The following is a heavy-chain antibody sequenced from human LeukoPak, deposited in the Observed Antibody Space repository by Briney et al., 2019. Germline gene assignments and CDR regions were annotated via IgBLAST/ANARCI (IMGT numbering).Heavy chain of an antibody. CDR3: RTEGLWFGSMDV. Sequence: GGSLRLSCAASGFTFSHAWMSWVRQAPGKGLEWVGRIKSKSDGGTTDYAAPVRGRFTISRDDSKNTLYLQMNSLKSEDTGVYYCRTEGLWFGSMDVWGQGTTVTVSS. CDR1: GFTFSHAW. V-gene: IGHV3-15*01. J-gene: IGHJ6*02. D-gene: IGHD3-10*01. CDR2: IKSKSDGGTT.